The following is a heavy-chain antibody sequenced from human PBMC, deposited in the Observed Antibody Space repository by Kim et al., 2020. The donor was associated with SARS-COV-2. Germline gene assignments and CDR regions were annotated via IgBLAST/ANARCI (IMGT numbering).Heavy chain of an antibody. V-gene: IGHV3-7*01. J-gene: IGHJ5*02. D-gene: IGHD2-2*01. Sequence: GGSMRLSCAASGFPFSSYWMSWVRQAPGKGLEWVATIKQDGSEKKYVDAVKGRFTISRDNVKNSLYLQMNSLRAEDTAVYYCARDPADPWGQGTLVTVPS. CDR2: IKQDGSEK. CDR1: GFPFSSYW. CDR3: ARDPADP.